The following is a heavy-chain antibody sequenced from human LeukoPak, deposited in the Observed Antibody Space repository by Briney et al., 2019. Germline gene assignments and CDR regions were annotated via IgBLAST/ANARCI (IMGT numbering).Heavy chain of an antibody. Sequence: GGSLRLSCAASGFTFSSYSMNWVRQAPGEGLEWVSSISTSSSYIYYADSVKGRFTISRDNAKNSLDLQMNSLRAEDTAVYYCVREYCSGGSCSDAFDIWGQGTMVTVSS. J-gene: IGHJ3*02. CDR3: VREYCSGGSCSDAFDI. D-gene: IGHD2-15*01. CDR2: ISTSSSYI. CDR1: GFTFSSYS. V-gene: IGHV3-21*01.